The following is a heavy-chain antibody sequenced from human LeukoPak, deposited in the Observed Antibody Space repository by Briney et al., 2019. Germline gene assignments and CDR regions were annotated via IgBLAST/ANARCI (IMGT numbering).Heavy chain of an antibody. D-gene: IGHD1-1*01. J-gene: IGHJ4*02. Sequence: SQTLSLICAISGDSVSSNSAAWNWIRQSPSRGLEWLGRTYYRSKWYNDYAVSVKSRIIINPDTSTNQFSLQLNSVTPEDTAVYYCAREEGKWNPLRYWGQGTLVTVSS. CDR1: GDSVSSNSAA. V-gene: IGHV6-1*01. CDR3: AREEGKWNPLRY. CDR2: TYYRSKWYN.